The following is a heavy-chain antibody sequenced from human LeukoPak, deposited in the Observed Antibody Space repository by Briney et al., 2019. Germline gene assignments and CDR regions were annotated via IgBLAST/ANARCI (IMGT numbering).Heavy chain of an antibody. CDR3: ARGRVSSSTWYSTYYYFFYMDF. CDR1: DDSITMYY. Sequence: SETLSLSCTVSDDSITMYYWTWIRQPPGKGLEWIGYVDHTGSTKFNPSLNGRVSISRDTSKNFFSLRLRSVTAADTAVYFCARGRVSSSTWYSTYYYFFYMDFWGKGTTVTVSS. J-gene: IGHJ6*03. V-gene: IGHV4-59*01. CDR2: VDHTGST. D-gene: IGHD1-26*01.